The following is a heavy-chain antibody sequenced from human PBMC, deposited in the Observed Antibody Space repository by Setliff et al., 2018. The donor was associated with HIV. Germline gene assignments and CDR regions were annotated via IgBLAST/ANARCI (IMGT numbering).Heavy chain of an antibody. J-gene: IGHJ6*02. V-gene: IGHV7-4-1*02. CDR2: INTNTGNP. CDR1: GYTFTSYA. D-gene: IGHD1-26*01. CDR3: ARTMGAPYYYYGMDV. Sequence: ASVKVSCKASGYTFTSYAMHWVRQAPGQGLEWMGWINTNTGNPTYAQGFTGRFVFSLDTSVGTAYLQISSLKAEDTAVYYCARTMGAPYYYYGMDVWGQGTTVTVSS.